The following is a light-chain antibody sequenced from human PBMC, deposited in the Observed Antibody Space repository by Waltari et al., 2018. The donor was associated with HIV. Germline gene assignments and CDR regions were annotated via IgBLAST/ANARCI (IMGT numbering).Light chain of an antibody. Sequence: SYELTQPPSVSVSPVQTSRTTCSGDALAKQYAHWYQQKSGQAPVSVIYKDSERPSGIPERFSGSSSGTTVTLTISGVQAEDEADYYCQSADSSGSNFVFGTGTKVTVL. CDR1: ALAKQY. CDR3: QSADSSGSNFV. V-gene: IGLV3-25*03. J-gene: IGLJ1*01. CDR2: KDS.